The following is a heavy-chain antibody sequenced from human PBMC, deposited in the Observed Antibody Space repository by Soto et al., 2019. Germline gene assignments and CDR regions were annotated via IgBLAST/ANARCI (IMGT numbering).Heavy chain of an antibody. J-gene: IGHJ5*01. D-gene: IGHD6-6*01. Sequence: QVQLVQSGAEVKKPGSSVKVSCKASGGTFSSYTISWVRQAPGQGLEWMGRIIPLLGIANYAHKFQGTVTITADKSASTSYMELPRRTPEHTAVYYCPRERQLAPQCPSWRESTPVTTTS. CDR3: PRERQLAPQCPS. V-gene: IGHV1-69*08. CDR2: IIPLLGIA. CDR1: GGTFSSYT.